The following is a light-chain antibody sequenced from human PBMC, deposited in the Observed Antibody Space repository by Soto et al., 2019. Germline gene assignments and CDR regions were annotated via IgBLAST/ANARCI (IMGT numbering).Light chain of an antibody. CDR3: QEYNNWLYT. Sequence: EIVMTQSPATLSVSPGERATLSCRASQSVSSNLAWYQQKPGQAPRLLIYGASTRATGIPARFSGSGSGTGFTLTNSSLQSEDFAVYYCQEYNNWLYTFGQGPKLEIK. CDR1: QSVSSN. V-gene: IGKV3-15*01. J-gene: IGKJ2*01. CDR2: GAS.